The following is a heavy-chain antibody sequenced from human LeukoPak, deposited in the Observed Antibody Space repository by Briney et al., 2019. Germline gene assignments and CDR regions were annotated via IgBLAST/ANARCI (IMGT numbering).Heavy chain of an antibody. CDR2: ISGSGGST. V-gene: IGHV3-23*01. CDR1: GFTFSSYA. Sequence: GGSLRLSCAASGFTFSSYAMSWVRQAPGKGLEWVSAISGSGGSTYYADSVKGRFTISRDNSKNTLYLQMNSLRAEDTAVYYCAKDKWGSXXXXXFHEDAFDIWGQGTMVT. CDR3: AKDKWGSXXXXXFHEDAFDI. J-gene: IGHJ3*02. D-gene: IGHD7-27*01.